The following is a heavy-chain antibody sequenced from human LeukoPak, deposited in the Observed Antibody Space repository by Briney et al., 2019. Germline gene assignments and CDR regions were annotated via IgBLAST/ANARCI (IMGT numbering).Heavy chain of an antibody. J-gene: IGHJ6*02. D-gene: IGHD2-2*01. V-gene: IGHV1-58*02. CDR3: AADLGYCGSTSCSRGWYYYYGMDV. Sequence: ASVKVSCKASVFTFTSSAMQWVRQARGQRPEWIGWIVVGSGNTNYAQKFQERVTITRDMSTSTAYMELSSLRSEDTAVYYCAADLGYCGSTSCSRGWYYYYGMDVWGQGTTVTVSS. CDR1: VFTFTSSA. CDR2: IVVGSGNT.